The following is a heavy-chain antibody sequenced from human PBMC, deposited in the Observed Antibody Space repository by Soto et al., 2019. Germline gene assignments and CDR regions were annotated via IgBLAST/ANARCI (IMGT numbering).Heavy chain of an antibody. D-gene: IGHD6-6*01. V-gene: IGHV1-46*01. CDR1: GYTFTSYY. CDR3: ARDLNVAARPDYYYDY. CDR2: INPSGGST. J-gene: IGHJ4*02. Sequence: GASVKVSCKASGYTFTSYYMHWVRQAPGQGLEWMGIINPSGGSTSYAQKFQGRVTMTRDTSTSTVYMELSSLRSEDTAVYYCARDLNVAARPDYYYDYWGQGTLVTVSS.